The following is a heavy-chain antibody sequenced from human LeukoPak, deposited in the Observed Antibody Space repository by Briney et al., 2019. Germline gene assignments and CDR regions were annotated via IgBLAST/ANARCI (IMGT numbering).Heavy chain of an antibody. D-gene: IGHD6-19*01. CDR3: ARGGRAVASNWFNP. V-gene: IGHV4-59*01. Sequence: SETLSLTCTVSGDSISGYYWSWIRQTPGKGLEWSGYIYYSGSTNYNPSLKSRVTISVDSSKNQISLRLNSVTAADTAIYYCARGGRAVASNWFNPWGQGSLVTVSS. CDR2: IYYSGST. J-gene: IGHJ5*02. CDR1: GDSISGYY.